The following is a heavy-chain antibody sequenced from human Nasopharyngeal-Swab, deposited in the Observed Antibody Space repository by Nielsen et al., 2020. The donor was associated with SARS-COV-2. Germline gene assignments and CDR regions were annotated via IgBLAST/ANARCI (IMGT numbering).Heavy chain of an antibody. CDR2: ISSSGSTI. J-gene: IGHJ3*02. D-gene: IGHD1-26*01. CDR3: ARASLSGSSTGRRAFDI. CDR1: GFTFSSYE. V-gene: IGHV3-48*03. Sequence: GESLKISCAASGFTFSSYEMNWVRQAPGKGLEWVSYISSSGSTIYYADSVKGRFTISRDNAKNSPYLQMNSLRAEDTAVYYCARASLSGSSTGRRAFDIWGQGTMVTVSS.